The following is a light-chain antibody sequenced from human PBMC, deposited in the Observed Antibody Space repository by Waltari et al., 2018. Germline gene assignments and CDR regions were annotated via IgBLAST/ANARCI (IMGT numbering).Light chain of an antibody. CDR3: QQYNSYWT. CDR1: QSISSW. Sequence: DIQMTQSPSTLSVSVGDRVTITCRASQSISSWLAWYQQKPGTAPKLLIYKASTLESGVPSRFSGSGSGTEFTLTISSLHPDDFATYYCQQYNSYWTFGQGTKVEIK. CDR2: KAS. V-gene: IGKV1-5*03. J-gene: IGKJ1*01.